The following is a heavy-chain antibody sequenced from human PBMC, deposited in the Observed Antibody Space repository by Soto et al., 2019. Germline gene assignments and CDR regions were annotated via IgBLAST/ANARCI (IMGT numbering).Heavy chain of an antibody. Sequence: QVQLVQSGAEVKKPGASVKVSCKASGYTFTSYNMHWVRQAPGQGLEWVGMINPLGFSTSYAQKFRGRVTRTRDTSTSKVYMDLTTLRSDDTTVYDCPRAAGRYGELDWFHPWGQGTLVTVS. D-gene: IGHD1-7*01. CDR1: GYTFTSYN. CDR3: PRAAGRYGELDWFHP. V-gene: IGHV1-46*01. CDR2: INPLGFST. J-gene: IGHJ5*02.